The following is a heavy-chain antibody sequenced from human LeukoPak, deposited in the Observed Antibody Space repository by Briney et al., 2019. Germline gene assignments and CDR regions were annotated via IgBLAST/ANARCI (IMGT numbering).Heavy chain of an antibody. Sequence: GGSLRLSCAASGFTLSSYGMHWVRQAPGKGLEWVAFIRYDGSNKYYADSVKGRFTISRDNSKNTLYLQMNSLRAEDTAVYYCAKGVGGSNTAMGQGYWGQGTLVTVSS. CDR2: IRYDGSNK. CDR1: GFTLSSYG. V-gene: IGHV3-30*02. CDR3: AKGVGGSNTAMGQGY. D-gene: IGHD5-18*01. J-gene: IGHJ4*02.